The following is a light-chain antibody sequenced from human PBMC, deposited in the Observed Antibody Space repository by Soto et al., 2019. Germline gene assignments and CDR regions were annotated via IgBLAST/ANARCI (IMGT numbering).Light chain of an antibody. Sequence: DIQMTQSPSSLSASVGDRVTITCRASQDISVYLAWYQQKPGKVPKLLIYSASTLQSGVPSRCSGSGSGTDFTLTISRLQPEDVATYYCQKFNTAHLTFGQGTRLEIK. CDR2: SAS. CDR1: QDISVY. V-gene: IGKV1-27*01. CDR3: QKFNTAHLT. J-gene: IGKJ5*01.